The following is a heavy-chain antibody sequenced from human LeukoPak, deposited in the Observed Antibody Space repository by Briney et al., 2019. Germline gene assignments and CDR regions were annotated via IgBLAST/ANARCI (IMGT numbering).Heavy chain of an antibody. V-gene: IGHV4-39*01. CDR2: IYYSGST. CDR3: ASSGSRAFIFNN. D-gene: IGHD5-12*01. Sequence: SETLSLTCTVSGGSISSYYWSWIRQPPGKGLEWIGSIYYSGSTYYNPSLKSRVTISVDTSKNQFSLKVSSVTAADTAVYYCASSGSRAFIFNNWGQGTLVTVSS. CDR1: GGSISSYY. J-gene: IGHJ4*02.